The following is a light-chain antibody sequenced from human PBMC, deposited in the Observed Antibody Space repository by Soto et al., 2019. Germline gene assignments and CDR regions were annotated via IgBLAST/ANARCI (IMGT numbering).Light chain of an antibody. V-gene: IGLV2-14*01. J-gene: IGLJ2*01. CDR2: DVS. CDR3: SSFTSSNTYVV. CDR1: SSDIGSYNY. Sequence: QSVLTHPASVSGSPGQSITISCTGTSSDIGSYNYVSWYQQHPGKAPKLMIYDVSNRPSGVSNRFSGSKSGNTASLTISGLQAEDEADYYCSSFTSSNTYVVLGGGTKLTVL.